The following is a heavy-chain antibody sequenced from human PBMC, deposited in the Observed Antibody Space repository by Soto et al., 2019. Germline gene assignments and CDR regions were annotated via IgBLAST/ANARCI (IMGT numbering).Heavy chain of an antibody. D-gene: IGHD1-1*01. CDR1: GTSISGFY. Sequence: PSETLSLTCTVSGTSISGFYWSWIRKSAGKGLEWIGRIYATGTTDYNPSLKSRVMMSVDTSKKQFSLKLRSVTAADTAVYYCVRDGTKALRDWFDPWGQGISVTVSS. CDR3: VRDGTKALRDWFDP. V-gene: IGHV4-4*07. CDR2: IYATGTT. J-gene: IGHJ5*02.